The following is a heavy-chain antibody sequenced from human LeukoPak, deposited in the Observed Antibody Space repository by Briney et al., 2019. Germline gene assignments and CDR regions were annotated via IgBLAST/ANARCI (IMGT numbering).Heavy chain of an antibody. CDR2: ISWNSGSI. V-gene: IGHV3-9*01. CDR3: AKANVRFIPGKAFDI. D-gene: IGHD3-10*01. Sequence: GGSLRLSCAASGFTFNNYWMNWVRQVPGKGLEWVSGISWNSGSIGYADSVKGRFAISRDNAKNSLYLQMNSLRAEDTALYYCAKANVRFIPGKAFDIWGQGTMVTVSS. J-gene: IGHJ3*02. CDR1: GFTFNNYW.